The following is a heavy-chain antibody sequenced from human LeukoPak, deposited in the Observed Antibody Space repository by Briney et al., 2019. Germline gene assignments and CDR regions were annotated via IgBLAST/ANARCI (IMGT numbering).Heavy chain of an antibody. CDR2: VSGSGDST. V-gene: IGHV3-23*01. CDR1: GFTFSTNA. J-gene: IGHJ4*02. D-gene: IGHD2-15*01. CDR3: ARAGWYTLGN. Sequence: GGSLRLSCAASGFTFSTNAMSWVRRAPGKGLEWVSAVSGSGDSTYYADSVKGRFTISRANSKNTLYLQMNSLRAEDTAVYYCARAGWYTLGNWGQGTLVTVSS.